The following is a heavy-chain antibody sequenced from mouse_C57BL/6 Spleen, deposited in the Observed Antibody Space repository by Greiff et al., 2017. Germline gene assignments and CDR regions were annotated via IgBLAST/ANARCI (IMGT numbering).Heavy chain of an antibody. D-gene: IGHD1-1*01. CDR3: ARGVLLRWYFDV. V-gene: IGHV1-64*01. J-gene: IGHJ1*03. CDR2: IHPNSGST. Sequence: QVQLQQPGAELVKPGASVKLSCKASGYTFTSYWMHWVKQRPGQGLEWIGMIHPNSGSTNYNEKFKSKATLTVDKSSITAYMQLSSLTSEDSAVYYCARGVLLRWYFDVWGTGTTVTVSS. CDR1: GYTFTSYW.